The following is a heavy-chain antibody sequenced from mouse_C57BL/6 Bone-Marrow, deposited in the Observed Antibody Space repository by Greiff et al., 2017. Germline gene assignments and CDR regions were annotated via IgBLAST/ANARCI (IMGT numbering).Heavy chain of an antibody. CDR2: INPNNGGT. CDR1: GYTFTDYN. V-gene: IGHV1-22*01. Sequence: EVQLQQSGPELVKPGASVKMSCKASGYTFTDYNMHWVKQSHGKSLEWIGYINPNNGGTSYNQKFKGKATLTVNKSSSTAYMELRSLTSEDSAVXSCAMVTTVVATQWYFEVWGTGTTATVSS. D-gene: IGHD1-1*01. CDR3: AMVTTVVATQWYFEV. J-gene: IGHJ1*03.